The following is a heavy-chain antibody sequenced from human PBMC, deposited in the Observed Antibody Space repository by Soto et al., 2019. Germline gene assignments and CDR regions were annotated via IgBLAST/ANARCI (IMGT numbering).Heavy chain of an antibody. J-gene: IGHJ4*02. Sequence: ASVKVSCKASGYTFTSYGISWVRQAPGQGLEWMGWISAYNGNTNYAQKLQGRVTMTTDTSTSTAYMELRSLRSDDTAVYYCERGYCSGGSCYSFDYWGQGTLVTVSS. CDR1: GYTFTSYG. CDR2: ISAYNGNT. D-gene: IGHD2-15*01. V-gene: IGHV1-18*01. CDR3: ERGYCSGGSCYSFDY.